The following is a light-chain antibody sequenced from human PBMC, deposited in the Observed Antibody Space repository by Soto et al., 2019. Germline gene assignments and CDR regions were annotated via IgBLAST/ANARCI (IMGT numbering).Light chain of an antibody. CDR1: QSIGDND. CDR2: GAS. V-gene: IGKV3-20*01. J-gene: IGKJ4*01. Sequence: EIVLTQSPVTLSLSPGERGTLSCRASQSIGDNDLAWYQQKPGQAPRLLIYGASTRATGIPDRFSGSGSGTDFTLTISRLEPEDFAVYYCQQYGSSPHFGGGTKVDIK. CDR3: QQYGSSPH.